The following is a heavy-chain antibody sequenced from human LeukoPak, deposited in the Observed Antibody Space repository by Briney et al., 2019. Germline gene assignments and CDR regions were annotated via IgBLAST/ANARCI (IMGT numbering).Heavy chain of an antibody. D-gene: IGHD3-10*01. Sequence: GGSLRLSCAPSGFTFSSFDMHWVRQPPDKGLEWVAFIKFDGSQKYYADSVRGRFTVSRYNSRNMLYLQLDSLRDDDTAVYFCARRLPDSGSYSPDYWGQRTLVTVSS. J-gene: IGHJ4*02. CDR2: IKFDGSQK. CDR3: ARRLPDSGSYSPDY. V-gene: IGHV3-30*02. CDR1: GFTFSSFD.